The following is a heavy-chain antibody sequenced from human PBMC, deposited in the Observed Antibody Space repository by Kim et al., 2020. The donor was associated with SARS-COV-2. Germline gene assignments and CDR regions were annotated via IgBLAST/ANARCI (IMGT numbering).Heavy chain of an antibody. J-gene: IGHJ5*02. D-gene: IGHD3-3*01. CDR2: INPNSGGT. CDR1: GYTFTGYY. V-gene: IGHV1-2*06. CDR3: ARDFQTYYGFWSGYDLMPPRGGGHNWVGP. Sequence: ASVKVSCKASGYTFTGYYMHWVRQAPGQGLEWMGRINPNSGGTNYAQKFQGRVTMTRDTSISTAYMELSRLRSDDTAVYYCARDFQTYYGFWSGYDLMPPRGGGHNWVGPWGQGTLVSVSS.